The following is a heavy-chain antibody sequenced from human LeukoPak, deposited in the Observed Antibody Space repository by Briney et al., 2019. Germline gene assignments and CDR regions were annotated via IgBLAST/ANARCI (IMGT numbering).Heavy chain of an antibody. CDR3: ARDSSGYLNDLDY. CDR2: ISSSSSYI. CDR1: GFTFSSYS. Sequence: GGSLRLSCAASGFTFSSYSMNWLRQAPGKGLEWVSSISSSSSYIYYADSVKGRFTISRDNAKNSLYLQMNSLRAEDTAVYYCARDSSGYLNDLDYWGQGTLVTVSS. J-gene: IGHJ4*02. V-gene: IGHV3-21*01. D-gene: IGHD3-22*01.